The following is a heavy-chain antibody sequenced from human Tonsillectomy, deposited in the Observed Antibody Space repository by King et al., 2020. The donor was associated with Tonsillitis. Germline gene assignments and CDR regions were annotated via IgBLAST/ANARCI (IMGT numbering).Heavy chain of an antibody. CDR3: ASHYYDSDNDAFDI. CDR2: ITPFNGNT. CDR1: GYTFTYRY. Sequence: QLVQSGAEVKKTGSSVKVSCKASGYTFTYRYLHWVRQAPGQALEWMGWITPFNGNTNYAQKFQDRVTITRDRSMSTAYMELSSLRSEDTAMHYCASHYYDSDNDAFDIWGQGTMVTVSS. J-gene: IGHJ3*02. V-gene: IGHV1-45*02. D-gene: IGHD3-22*01.